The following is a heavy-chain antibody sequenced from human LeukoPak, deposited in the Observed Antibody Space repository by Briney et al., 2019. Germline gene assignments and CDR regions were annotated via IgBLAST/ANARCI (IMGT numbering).Heavy chain of an antibody. V-gene: IGHV5-51*01. Sequence: GESLKISCKGSGYIFSTYWIGWVRQMPGKGLEWMGIINPSESDTRYSPSFQGQVTISADNSISTAYLQWSSLKASDTAMYYCARTGTYAEFDSWGQGSLVTVSS. CDR1: GYIFSTYW. CDR2: INPSESDT. CDR3: ARTGTYAEFDS. J-gene: IGHJ4*02. D-gene: IGHD6-13*01.